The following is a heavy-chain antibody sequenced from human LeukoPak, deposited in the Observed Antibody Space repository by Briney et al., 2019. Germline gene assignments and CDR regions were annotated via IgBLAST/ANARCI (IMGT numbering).Heavy chain of an antibody. CDR2: IYTSGST. CDR1: GGSISSYY. CDR3: ARLNGDLRGYSYGPYFDY. J-gene: IGHJ4*02. V-gene: IGHV4-4*07. D-gene: IGHD5-18*01. Sequence: KTSETLSLTCTVSGGSISSYYWSWMRQPAGKGREGSVRIYTSGSTNYNPSLKSRVTMSVDTSKSQFSLKLSAVTAADTAVYYCARLNGDLRGYSYGPYFDYWGQGTLVTVSS.